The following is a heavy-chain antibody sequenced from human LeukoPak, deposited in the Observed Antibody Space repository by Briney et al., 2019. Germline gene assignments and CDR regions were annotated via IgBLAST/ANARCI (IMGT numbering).Heavy chain of an antibody. CDR2: ISGSGDNT. Sequence: GGSLRLSCAASGFTFSSYAMNWVRQSPGKGLEWVSGISGSGDNTYYADSVKGRFTISRDNSKNTLYLQMNSLRAEDTAVYYCAKVRSGDIAAALNYWGQGTLVPVSS. J-gene: IGHJ4*02. V-gene: IGHV3-23*01. CDR1: GFTFSSYA. CDR3: AKVRSGDIAAALNY. D-gene: IGHD6-13*01.